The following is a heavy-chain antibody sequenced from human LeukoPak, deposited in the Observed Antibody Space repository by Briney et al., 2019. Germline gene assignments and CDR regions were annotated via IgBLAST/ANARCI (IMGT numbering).Heavy chain of an antibody. D-gene: IGHD3-3*01. CDR2: INQSGTT. Sequence: SETLSLTCAVYGGSFSGYYWSWIRQPPGKGLEWIGEINQSGTTNYDPSLRSRVTISLNMSKKQFSLKLTSVTAADTAVYYCARGVFGVVVGLDYWGQGTLVTVSS. V-gene: IGHV4-34*01. J-gene: IGHJ4*02. CDR3: ARGVFGVVVGLDY. CDR1: GGSFSGYY.